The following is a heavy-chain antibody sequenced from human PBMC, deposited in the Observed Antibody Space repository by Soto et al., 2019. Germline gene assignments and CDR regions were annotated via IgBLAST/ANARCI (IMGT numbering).Heavy chain of an antibody. CDR1: GFSLSTSGEA. V-gene: IGHV2-5*02. CDR2: IYWDDDN. Sequence: QITLKESGPALVKPTQTLTLTCTFSGFSLSTSGEAVGWIRQPPGEALEWLALIYWDDDNRYNPTLKTRLTITKDTSKNQVVLTLTNMDPVDTATYYCADCVSASPAGWFDPWGQGILVTVSS. J-gene: IGHJ5*02. D-gene: IGHD2-2*01. CDR3: ADCVSASPAGWFDP.